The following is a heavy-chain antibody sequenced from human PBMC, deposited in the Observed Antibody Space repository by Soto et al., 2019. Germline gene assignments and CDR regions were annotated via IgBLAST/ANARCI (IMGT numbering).Heavy chain of an antibody. CDR1: GGTFSSYT. V-gene: IGHV1-69*02. CDR3: ARTYYDSSGYGGHHWYFDL. D-gene: IGHD3-22*01. J-gene: IGHJ2*01. CDR2: IIPILGIA. Sequence: QVQLVQSGAEVKKPGSSVKVSCKASGGTFSSYTISWVRQAPGQGLEWMGRIIPILGIANYAQKFQGRVTITADKSTSTAYMELSSLRSEDTAVYYCARTYYDSSGYGGHHWYFDLWGRGTLVTVSS.